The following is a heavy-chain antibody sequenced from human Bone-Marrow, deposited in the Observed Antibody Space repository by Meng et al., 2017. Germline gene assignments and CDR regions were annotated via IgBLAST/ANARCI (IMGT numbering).Heavy chain of an antibody. CDR2: IASSRTFI. V-gene: IGHV3-21*02. J-gene: IGHJ2*01. CDR1: GFDFSSYS. D-gene: IGHD4-17*01. Sequence: EVEVLESGGGLVKPGGSLRLSCAASGFDFSSYSMSWVRQAPGKGLEWIASIASSRTFIYYSNSVSGRFTISRDNSKNSLYLQMNSLRAEDTAVYYCARDDYGDRYWYFDLWGRGTLVTVSS. CDR3: ARDDYGDRYWYFDL.